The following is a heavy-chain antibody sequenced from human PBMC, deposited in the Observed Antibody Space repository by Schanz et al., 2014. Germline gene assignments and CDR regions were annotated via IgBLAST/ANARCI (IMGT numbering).Heavy chain of an antibody. D-gene: IGHD2-2*01. CDR1: GYTFTIYD. CDR2: MNPNSGNT. CDR3: ARGSCSNSGCFDAFDV. Sequence: QVQLVQSGAEVKKPGASVKVSCKASGYTFTIYDINWVRQATGQGLEWMGWMNPNSGNTGYAQNFQGRVTMTWNTSISTAYMELSSLRSDDTAVYYCARGSCSNSGCFDAFDVWGQGTMVTVSS. V-gene: IGHV1-8*01. J-gene: IGHJ3*01.